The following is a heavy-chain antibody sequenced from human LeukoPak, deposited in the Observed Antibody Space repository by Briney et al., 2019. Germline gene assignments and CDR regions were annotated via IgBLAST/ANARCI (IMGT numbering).Heavy chain of an antibody. J-gene: IGHJ6*04. D-gene: IGHD3-10*01. V-gene: IGHV3-23*01. CDR2: ITGSGGNT. CDR3: VKDGGVRGGYYYGMDV. Sequence: LTGGSLRLSCAASGFTFSNYAMSWARQAPGKGLEWVSAITGSGGNTYYADSVKGRFTISRDNSKNTLYLQMSSLRAEDTAVYYCVKDGGVRGGYYYGMDVWGKGTTVTVSS. CDR1: GFTFSNYA.